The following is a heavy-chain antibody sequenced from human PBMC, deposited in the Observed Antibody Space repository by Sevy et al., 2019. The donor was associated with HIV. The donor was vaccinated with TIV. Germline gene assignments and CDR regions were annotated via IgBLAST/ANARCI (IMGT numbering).Heavy chain of an antibody. Sequence: GGSLRLSCAASGFTFSDYYMSWIRQAPGKGLEWISYISGSGSTIYNADSVKGRFTVSRDNAKNSLYLQMNSLRAEDTAVYYCARDHVKDGDLGDYYYYAMDVWGQGTTGTVSS. J-gene: IGHJ6*02. CDR3: ARDHVKDGDLGDYYYYAMDV. CDR2: ISGSGSTI. V-gene: IGHV3-11*01. CDR1: GFTFSDYY. D-gene: IGHD4-17*01.